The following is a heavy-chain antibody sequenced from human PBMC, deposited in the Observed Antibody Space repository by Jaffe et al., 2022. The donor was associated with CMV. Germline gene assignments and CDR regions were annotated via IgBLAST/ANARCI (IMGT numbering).Heavy chain of an antibody. V-gene: IGHV3-23*01. CDR3: VISYDTGGYYYSSGTFDY. Sequence: EVQLLESGGGLVQPGGSLRLSCAASGFTFSTYAMSWVRQAPGRGLEWLSTISRSGTTTWYADSVKGRFTISRDNSKSTLYLQMNSLRAEDTAVYYCVISYDTGGYYYSSGTFDYWGQGTLVTVSS. CDR1: GFTFSTYA. CDR2: ISRSGTTT. D-gene: IGHD3-22*01. J-gene: IGHJ4*02.